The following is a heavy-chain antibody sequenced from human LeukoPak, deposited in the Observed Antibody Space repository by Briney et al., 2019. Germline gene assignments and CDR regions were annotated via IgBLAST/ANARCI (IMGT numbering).Heavy chain of an antibody. CDR3: ARDTIFGVVHYYYYGMDV. V-gene: IGHV3-9*01. CDR2: ISWNSGSI. J-gene: IGHJ6*02. Sequence: GGSLRLSCAASGFTFDDYAMHWVRQAPGKGLEWVSGISWNSGSIGYADSVKGRFTISRDNSKNTLYLQMNSLRAEDTAVYYCARDTIFGVVHYYYYGMDVWGQGTTVTVSS. CDR1: GFTFDDYA. D-gene: IGHD3-3*01.